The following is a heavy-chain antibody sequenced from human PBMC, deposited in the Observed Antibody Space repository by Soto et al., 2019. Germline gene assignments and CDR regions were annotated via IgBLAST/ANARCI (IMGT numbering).Heavy chain of an antibody. CDR2: TNSDGSST. CDR1: GFTFNSYW. Sequence: EVQLVESGGGLVQPGGSLRVSCAASGFTFNSYWMHWVHQAPGKGLVWVSRTNSDGSSTSYADSVKGRFTVSRDNAKNTVYLQMNSLRAEDTAVYYCARNGSGKYYYGLDVWGQGTTVTVSS. J-gene: IGHJ6*02. D-gene: IGHD3-10*01. V-gene: IGHV3-74*01. CDR3: ARNGSGKYYYGLDV.